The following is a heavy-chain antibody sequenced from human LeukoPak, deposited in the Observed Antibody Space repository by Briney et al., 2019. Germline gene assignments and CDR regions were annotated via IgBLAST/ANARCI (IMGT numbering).Heavy chain of an antibody. CDR1: GFIFSSYS. V-gene: IGHV3-48*02. Sequence: GGSLRLSCVASGFIFSSYSMNWVRQAPGKGLEWVSYISSSSSTIYYAVSVKGRFTISRDNVKNSLYLQMNSLRDKDTAVYYCASLWGSYYYGSRNSVDYWGQGTLVTVSS. CDR2: ISSSSSTI. D-gene: IGHD3-10*01. J-gene: IGHJ4*02. CDR3: ASLWGSYYYGSRNSVDY.